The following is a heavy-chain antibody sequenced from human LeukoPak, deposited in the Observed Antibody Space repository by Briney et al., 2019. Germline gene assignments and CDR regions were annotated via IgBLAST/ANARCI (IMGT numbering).Heavy chain of an antibody. CDR3: AVTDSLYDSSGYYLPFDY. Sequence: SETLSLTCTVSGGSISSSSYYWGWIRQPPGKGLEWIGSIYYSGSTYYNPSLKSRVTISVDTSKNQFSLKLSSVTAADTAVYYCAVTDSLYDSSGYYLPFDYWGQGTLVTVSS. D-gene: IGHD3-22*01. V-gene: IGHV4-39*07. CDR1: GGSISSSSYY. J-gene: IGHJ4*02. CDR2: IYYSGST.